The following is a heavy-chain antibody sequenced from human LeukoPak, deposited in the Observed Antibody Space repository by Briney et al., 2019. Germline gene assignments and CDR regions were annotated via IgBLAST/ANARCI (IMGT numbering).Heavy chain of an antibody. V-gene: IGHV1-69*13. D-gene: IGHD3-22*01. Sequence: SVKVSCKASGGTFSSYAISWVRQAPGQGLEWMGGIIPIFGTANYAQKFQGRVTITADESTSTAYMELSSLRSEDTAVYYCARVGYYDSSGYYGFDYWGQGTLVTVSS. CDR2: IIPIFGTA. CDR3: ARVGYYDSSGYYGFDY. J-gene: IGHJ4*02. CDR1: GGTFSSYA.